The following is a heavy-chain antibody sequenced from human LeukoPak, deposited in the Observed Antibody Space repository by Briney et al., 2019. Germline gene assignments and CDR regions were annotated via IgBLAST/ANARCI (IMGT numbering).Heavy chain of an antibody. V-gene: IGHV1-2*02. Sequence: GASVKVSCKASRYTFTGYYIHWVRQAPGPGLEWMGWINPNSGATSYAQKFQGRVTMTRDTSISTAYMELSRLRSDDTAVYFCARAGGGYDSGWGAFGIWGQGTLVTVSS. CDR3: ARAGGGYDSGWGAFGI. D-gene: IGHD5-18*01. CDR2: INPNSGAT. CDR1: RYTFTGYY. J-gene: IGHJ3*02.